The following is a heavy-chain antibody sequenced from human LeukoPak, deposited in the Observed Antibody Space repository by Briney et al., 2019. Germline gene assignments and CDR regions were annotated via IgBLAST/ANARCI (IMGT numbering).Heavy chain of an antibody. CDR3: ASQYCSGGSCYAY. J-gene: IGHJ4*02. CDR1: GGSFSGYY. V-gene: IGHV4-34*01. CDR2: INHSGST. D-gene: IGHD2-15*01. Sequence: SETLSLTCAVYGGSFSGYYWSWIRQPPGKGLEWIGEINHSGSTNYNPSLKSRVTISVDTSKNQFSLKLSSVTAADTAVYYCASQYCSGGSCYAYWGQGTLVTVSS.